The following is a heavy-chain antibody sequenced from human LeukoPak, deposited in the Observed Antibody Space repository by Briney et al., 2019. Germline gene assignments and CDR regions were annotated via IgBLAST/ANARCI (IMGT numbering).Heavy chain of an antibody. D-gene: IGHD1-1*01. CDR2: INHSGII. J-gene: IGHJ6*02. CDR1: GESFSGYF. Sequence: SETLSLTCAVYGESFSGYFWTWIRQPPGKGLEWIGEINHSGIINYNPFLKSRVTISVDTSKNQFSLNLSSVTAADTAVYYCARQLGVYGMDIWGQGTTVTVSS. V-gene: IGHV4-34*01. CDR3: ARQLGVYGMDI.